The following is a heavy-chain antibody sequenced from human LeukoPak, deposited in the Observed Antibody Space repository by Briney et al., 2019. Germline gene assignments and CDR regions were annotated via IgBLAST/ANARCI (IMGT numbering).Heavy chain of an antibody. CDR3: VRATDV. Sequence: GGSLRLSCAASGFAFSDHSMTWVRQAPGKGLEWVANIKQDGSEKYYVDSVKGRFTISRDNAKNSLYLQMTSLTTEDTAVYYCVRATDVWGQGTTVTVSS. CDR1: GFAFSDHS. J-gene: IGHJ6*02. CDR2: IKQDGSEK. V-gene: IGHV3-7*01.